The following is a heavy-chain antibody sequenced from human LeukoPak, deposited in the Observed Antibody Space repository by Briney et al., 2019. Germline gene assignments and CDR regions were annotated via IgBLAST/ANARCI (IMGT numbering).Heavy chain of an antibody. D-gene: IGHD5-24*01. V-gene: IGHV3-33*01. J-gene: IGHJ4*02. CDR2: IWYDGSNK. Sequence: PGRSLRLSCAASGFTFSSYGMHWVRQAPGKGLEWVAVIWYDGSNKYYADSVKGRFTISRDNSKNTLYLQVNSLRAEDTAVYYCARWGDGYNYYFDYWGQGTLVAVSS. CDR1: GFTFSSYG. CDR3: ARWGDGYNYYFDY.